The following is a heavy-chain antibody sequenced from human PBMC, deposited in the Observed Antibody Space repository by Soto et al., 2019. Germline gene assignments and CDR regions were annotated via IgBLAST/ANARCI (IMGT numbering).Heavy chain of an antibody. Sequence: PGGSLRLSCAASGFTFYNYALSWVRQAPGKGLEWASIISGGGSTTFYADSVRGRFTISRDNSKNTVYLQMNSLRAEDTAVYYCAKVVGMTTVTFDSYYFDYWGQGALVTVSS. V-gene: IGHV3-23*01. CDR2: ISGGGSTT. D-gene: IGHD4-17*01. CDR1: GFTFYNYA. CDR3: AKVVGMTTVTFDSYYFDY. J-gene: IGHJ4*02.